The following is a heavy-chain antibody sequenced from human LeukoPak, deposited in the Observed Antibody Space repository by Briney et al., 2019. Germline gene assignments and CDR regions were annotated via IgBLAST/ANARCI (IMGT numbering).Heavy chain of an antibody. J-gene: IGHJ4*02. Sequence: SETLSLTCTVSGGSVSSGSYYWSWIRQPPGKGLECIGYIYYSGSTNYNPSLKSRVTISVDTSKNQFSLKLSSVTAADTAVYYCASWGDSGYDSFDYWGQGTLVTVSS. CDR3: ASWGDSGYDSFDY. D-gene: IGHD5-12*01. CDR2: IYYSGST. V-gene: IGHV4-61*01. CDR1: GGSVSSGSYY.